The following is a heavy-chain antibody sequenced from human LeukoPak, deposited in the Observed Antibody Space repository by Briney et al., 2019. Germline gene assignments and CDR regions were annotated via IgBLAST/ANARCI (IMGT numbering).Heavy chain of an antibody. CDR2: IKEDGSEI. D-gene: IGHD1-1*01. J-gene: IGHJ4*02. Sequence: SGGSLRLSCAASGFTFSSHWMSWVRQAPGKGLEWVANIKEDGSEIYYVDSVKGRFTISRDNAKNSLYLQMNSLRAEDTAVCSCTRRGYGYWGQRTLVTVSS. CDR1: GFTFSSHW. CDR3: TRRGYGY. V-gene: IGHV3-7*01.